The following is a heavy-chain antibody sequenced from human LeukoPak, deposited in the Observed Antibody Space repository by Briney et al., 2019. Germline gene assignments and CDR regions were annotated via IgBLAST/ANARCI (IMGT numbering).Heavy chain of an antibody. Sequence: GGSLRLSCAASGFTFSSYGMHWVRQAPGKGLEWVAFIRYDGSNKYYADSVKGRFTISRDNSKNTLYLQMNSLRAEDTAVYYCARDMWYSSGYFDYWGQGTLVTVSS. CDR1: GFTFSSYG. CDR3: ARDMWYSSGYFDY. V-gene: IGHV3-30*02. J-gene: IGHJ4*02. CDR2: IRYDGSNK. D-gene: IGHD6-19*01.